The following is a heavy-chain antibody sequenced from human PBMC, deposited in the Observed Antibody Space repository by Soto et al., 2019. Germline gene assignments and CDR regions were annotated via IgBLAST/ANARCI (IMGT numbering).Heavy chain of an antibody. J-gene: IGHJ2*01. CDR2: ISGGGDRT. CDR1: GFTFINYA. Sequence: EVQLLESGGGLVQPGGSLRLSCVGSGFTFINYAMNWVRQTPGKGLEWVSGISGGGDRTFDADSVKGQFTISRDNSKNTANLQMNSLRADDTAVYYCARKVLGSTSRPDWWYFDLWGRGTLVTVSS. CDR3: ARKVLGSTSRPDWWYFDL. D-gene: IGHD2-2*01. V-gene: IGHV3-23*01.